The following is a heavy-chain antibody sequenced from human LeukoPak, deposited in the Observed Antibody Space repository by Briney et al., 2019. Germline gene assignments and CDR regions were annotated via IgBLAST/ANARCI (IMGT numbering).Heavy chain of an antibody. Sequence: GESLKISCKASGYSFTTYWIGWVRQVPGKGLEWVGIIYPADSTAKYSPSFQGQVTISVDKSISTAYLQWSRLEASDTAVFYCARHRKSGYTGYESDYWGQGTLATVSS. CDR3: ARHRKSGYTGYESDY. D-gene: IGHD5-12*01. CDR2: IYPADSTA. V-gene: IGHV5-51*01. CDR1: GYSFTTYW. J-gene: IGHJ4*02.